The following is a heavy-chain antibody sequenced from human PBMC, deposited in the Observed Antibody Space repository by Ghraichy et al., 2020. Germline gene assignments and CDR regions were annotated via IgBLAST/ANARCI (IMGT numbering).Heavy chain of an antibody. Sequence: GGSLRLSCAASGFTFSSYAMHWVRQAPGKGLEWVAVISYDGSNKYYADSVKGRFTISRDNSKNTLYLQMNSLRAEDTAVYYCARPMAAGWFDPWGQGTLVTVSS. CDR3: ARPMAAGWFDP. D-gene: IGHD2-8*01. CDR2: ISYDGSNK. V-gene: IGHV3-30*04. CDR1: GFTFSSYA. J-gene: IGHJ5*02.